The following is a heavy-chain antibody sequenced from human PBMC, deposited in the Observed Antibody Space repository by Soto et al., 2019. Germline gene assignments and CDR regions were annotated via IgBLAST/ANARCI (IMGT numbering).Heavy chain of an antibody. CDR3: AKSFSAITMVRGAYFDY. CDR1: GFTFSAYA. CDR2: ISDSGGST. V-gene: IGHV3-23*01. Sequence: GVSPRLSCSASGFTFSAYAMSWVRQAPGKGLEWVSSISDSGGSTYYADSVKGRFTISRDNSKNTLYLQMNSLRAEDTAVYYCAKSFSAITMVRGAYFDYWGQGTLVTVSS. J-gene: IGHJ4*02. D-gene: IGHD3-10*01.